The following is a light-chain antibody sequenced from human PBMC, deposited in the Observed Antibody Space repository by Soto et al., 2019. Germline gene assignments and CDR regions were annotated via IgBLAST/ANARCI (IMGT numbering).Light chain of an antibody. CDR2: HVS. CDR3: QQYDNHFWT. V-gene: IGKV1-5*03. CDR1: QSISSS. Sequence: DIQMTQSPSTLSASVGDRVTVTCRASQSISSSLAWFQQKPGKAPKLLMYHVSRLNSGVSSRFIGSGSGTEFTLTISSLQPDDFATYYCQQYDNHFWTFGQGNKVEIK. J-gene: IGKJ1*01.